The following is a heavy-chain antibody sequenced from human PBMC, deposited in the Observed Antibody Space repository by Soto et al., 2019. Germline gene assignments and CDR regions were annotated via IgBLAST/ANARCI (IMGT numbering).Heavy chain of an antibody. CDR2: INHSGST. CDR3: ARQSEGAAAAYFDY. CDR1: GGSFSGYY. J-gene: IGHJ4*02. V-gene: IGHV4-34*01. D-gene: IGHD6-13*01. Sequence: SETLSLTCAVYGGSFSGYYWSWIRQPPGKGLEWIGEINHSGSTNYNPSLKSRVTISVDTSKNQFSLKLSSVTAADTAVYYCARQSEGAAAAYFDYWGQGTLVTVSS.